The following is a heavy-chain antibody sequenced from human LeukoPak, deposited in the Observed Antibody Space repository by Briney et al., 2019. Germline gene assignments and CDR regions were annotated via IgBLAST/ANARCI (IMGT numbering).Heavy chain of an antibody. V-gene: IGHV4-31*03. D-gene: IGHD6-19*01. CDR1: GGSISSGGYY. J-gene: IGHJ4*02. CDR3: ARGSSGWYKGGFDY. CDR2: IYYSGST. Sequence: PSETLSLTCTVSGGSISSGGYYWSWIRLHPGKGLEWIGYIYYSGSTYYNPSLKSRVTISVDTSKNQFSLKLSSVTAADTAVYYCARGSSGWYKGGFDYWGQGTLVTVSS.